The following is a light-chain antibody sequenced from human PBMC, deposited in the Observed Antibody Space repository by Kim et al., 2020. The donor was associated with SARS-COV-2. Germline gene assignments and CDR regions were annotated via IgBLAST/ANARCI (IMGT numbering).Light chain of an antibody. J-gene: IGKJ4*01. CDR2: SAS. CDR1: QDIGNY. Sequence: AFVGDRVTITCRASQDIGNYLAWYQQKPGNVPRLLIYSASTLQSGIPSRFSGSGSGTHFTLTIGSLQPEDVATYYCQRYNIVPLTFGGGTKVDIK. CDR3: QRYNIVPLT. V-gene: IGKV1-27*01.